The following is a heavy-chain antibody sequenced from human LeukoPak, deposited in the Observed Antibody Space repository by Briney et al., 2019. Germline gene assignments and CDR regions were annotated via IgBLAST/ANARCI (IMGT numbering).Heavy chain of an antibody. CDR3: ATVSWELLGDYYFDY. Sequence: ASVKVSCKVSGYTLTELSIHWVRQAPGKGLEWMGGFDPEDGETIYAQKFHGRVTMTEDTSTDTAYMELSSLRSEDTAVYYCATVSWELLGDYYFDYWGQGTLVTVSS. V-gene: IGHV1-24*01. CDR1: GYTLTELS. D-gene: IGHD1-26*01. CDR2: FDPEDGET. J-gene: IGHJ4*02.